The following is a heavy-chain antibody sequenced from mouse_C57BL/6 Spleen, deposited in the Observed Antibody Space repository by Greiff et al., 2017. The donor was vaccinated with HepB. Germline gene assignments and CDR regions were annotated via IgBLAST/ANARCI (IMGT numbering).Heavy chain of an antibody. CDR2: IYPGSGST. V-gene: IGHV1-55*01. Sequence: QVQLQQPGAELVKPGASVKMSCKASGYTFTSSWITWVKQRPGQGLEWIGDIYPGSGSTNYNEKFKRKATLTVDTSSSTAYMQLSSLTSEDSAVYYCARSPFITTVDWYFDVWGTGTTVTVSS. D-gene: IGHD1-1*01. CDR1: GYTFTSSW. J-gene: IGHJ1*03. CDR3: ARSPFITTVDWYFDV.